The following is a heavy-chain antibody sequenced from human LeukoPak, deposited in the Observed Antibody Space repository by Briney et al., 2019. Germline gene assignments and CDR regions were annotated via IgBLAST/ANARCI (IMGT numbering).Heavy chain of an antibody. D-gene: IGHD5-18*01. V-gene: IGHV3-23*01. J-gene: IGHJ4*02. CDR1: GFTFSSYA. Sequence: GGSLRLSCAASGFTFSSYAMSWVRQAPGKGLEWVSAISGGGGSTYYADSVKGRFTISRDNSKDTLYLQMNSLRAEDTAVYYCARDYSYAPRFDYWGQGTLVTVSS. CDR2: ISGGGGST. CDR3: ARDYSYAPRFDY.